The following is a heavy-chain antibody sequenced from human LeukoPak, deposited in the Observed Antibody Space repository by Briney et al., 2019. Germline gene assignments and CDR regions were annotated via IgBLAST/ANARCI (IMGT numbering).Heavy chain of an antibody. J-gene: IGHJ4*02. Sequence: ASVKVFLKGSGYTFTSYSLHWVPQAPGQKVWGMGWNNAGNGNTKYSQKFQGRVTITRDTSASTAYMELSSLRSEDTAVYYCARDSSTDCILDYWGQGTLVTVSS. D-gene: IGHD3-9*01. CDR2: NNAGNGNT. V-gene: IGHV1-3*01. CDR1: GYTFTSYS. CDR3: ARDSSTDCILDY.